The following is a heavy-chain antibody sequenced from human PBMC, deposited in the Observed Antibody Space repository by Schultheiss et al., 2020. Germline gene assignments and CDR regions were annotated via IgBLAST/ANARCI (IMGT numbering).Heavy chain of an antibody. D-gene: IGHD4-23*01. V-gene: IGHV3-48*01. CDR2: ISSTSSTI. CDR3: ARDQMTTVVTPPGY. J-gene: IGHJ4*02. CDR1: GFTFSSYS. Sequence: GGSLRLSCAASGFTFSSYSMNWVRQAPGKGLEWVSYISSTSSTIYYADSVKGRFTISRDNAKNTLYLQMNSLRAEDTAVYYCARDQMTTVVTPPGYWGQGTLVTVSS.